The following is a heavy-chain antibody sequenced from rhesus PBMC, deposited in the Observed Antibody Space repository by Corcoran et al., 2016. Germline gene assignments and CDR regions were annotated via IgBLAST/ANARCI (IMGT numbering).Heavy chain of an antibody. Sequence: QVQLQQWGEGLVNPSETLSLTCAVYGGSVSGHYHWTWIRQPPGKGLEWIVYIYGSGGGTNYNPSLKNRVTISIDTSKNQFSLKLSSVTAADTAVYYCASPIAAVRYYFDYWGQGVLVTVSS. CDR3: ASPIAAVRYYFDY. D-gene: IGHD6-25*01. CDR2: IYGSGGGT. V-gene: IGHV4-106*01. CDR1: GGSVSGHYH. J-gene: IGHJ4*01.